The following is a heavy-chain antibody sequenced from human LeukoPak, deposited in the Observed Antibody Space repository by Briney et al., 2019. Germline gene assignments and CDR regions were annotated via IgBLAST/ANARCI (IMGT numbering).Heavy chain of an antibody. CDR1: GGTFSSYA. CDR3: ARERIQLWSSFVY. J-gene: IGHJ4*02. CDR2: IIPILGIA. D-gene: IGHD5-18*01. Sequence: GASVKVSCKASGGTFSSYAISWVRQAPGQGLEWMGRIIPILGIANYAQKFQGRVTITADKSTSTAYMELSSLRSEDTAVYYCARERIQLWSSFVYWGQGTLVTVSS. V-gene: IGHV1-69*04.